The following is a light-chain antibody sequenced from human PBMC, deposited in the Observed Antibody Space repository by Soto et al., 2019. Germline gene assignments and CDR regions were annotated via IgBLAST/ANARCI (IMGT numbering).Light chain of an antibody. CDR3: MQALQTPYI. V-gene: IGKV2-28*01. CDR2: VGS. CDR1: QSLLHLNGYNY. Sequence: DIVMTQSPLSLSVTPGEPASISCRSSQSLLHLNGYNYLDWYLQKPGQSPQLLIYVGSTRASGVPDRFSGSGSRTDFTRRIPRVEAADVGVYYCMQALQTPYIFGHGTKLEIK. J-gene: IGKJ2*01.